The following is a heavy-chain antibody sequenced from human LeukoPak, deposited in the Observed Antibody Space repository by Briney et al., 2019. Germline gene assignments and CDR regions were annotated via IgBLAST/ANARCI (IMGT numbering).Heavy chain of an antibody. J-gene: IGHJ5*02. CDR2: LYSGGST. CDR3: ATEITMVRGIIGH. Sequence: RLGGSLRLSCAASGFTVSSKYMNWVRQAPGKGLEWVSVLYSGGSTYYADSVKGRFTISRDNSKNTLHLQMNSLRAEDTAVYYCATEITMVRGIIGHWGQGTLVTVSS. CDR1: GFTVSSKY. V-gene: IGHV3-53*01. D-gene: IGHD3-10*01.